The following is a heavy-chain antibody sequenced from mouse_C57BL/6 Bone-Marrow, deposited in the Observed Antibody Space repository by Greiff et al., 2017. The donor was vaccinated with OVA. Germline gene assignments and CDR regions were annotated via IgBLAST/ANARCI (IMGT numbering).Heavy chain of an antibody. CDR1: GYSITSGYY. J-gene: IGHJ3*01. CDR2: ISYDGSN. CDR3: AREENFPYYYGSTWFAY. V-gene: IGHV3-6*01. Sequence: EVKLQESGPGLVKPSQSLSLTCSVTGYSITSGYYWNWIRQFPGNKLEWMGYISYDGSNNYNPSLKNRISITRDTSKNQFFLKLNSVTTEDTATYYCAREENFPYYYGSTWFAYWGQGTLVTVSA. D-gene: IGHD1-1*01.